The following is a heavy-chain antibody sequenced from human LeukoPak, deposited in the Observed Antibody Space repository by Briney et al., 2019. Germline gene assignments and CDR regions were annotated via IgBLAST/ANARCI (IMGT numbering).Heavy chain of an antibody. CDR3: ARGGGYSSSWSY. CDR1: GGSISSGRYY. V-gene: IGHV4-61*02. CDR2: VSTTGST. D-gene: IGHD6-13*01. Sequence: PSETLSLTCTVSGGSISSGRYYWSWIRQPAGKGLESIGRVSTTGSTNYNPSLKSRVTISLDTSKNQFSLKLSSVTAADTAVYYCARGGGYSSSWSYWGQGTLVTVSS. J-gene: IGHJ4*02.